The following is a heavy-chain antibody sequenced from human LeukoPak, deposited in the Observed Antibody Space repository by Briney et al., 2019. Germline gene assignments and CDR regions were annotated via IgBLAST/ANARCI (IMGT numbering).Heavy chain of an antibody. CDR2: ISSSGSTI. CDR3: ARDLYSYPYGYYYYGMDV. CDR1: GFTFSSYE. V-gene: IGHV3-48*03. J-gene: IGHJ6*02. Sequence: GGSLRLSCAASGFTFSSYEMNWVGQAPGNGLEWVSYISSSGSTIYYADSVKGRFTISRDNAKNSLYLQMNSLRAEDTAVYYCARDLYSYPYGYYYYGMDVWGQGTTVTVSS. D-gene: IGHD5-18*01.